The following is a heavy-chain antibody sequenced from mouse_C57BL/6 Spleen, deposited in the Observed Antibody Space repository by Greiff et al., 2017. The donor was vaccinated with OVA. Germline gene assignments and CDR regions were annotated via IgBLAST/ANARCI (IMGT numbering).Heavy chain of an antibody. CDR3: ARSRTTVVAMEAMDY. V-gene: IGHV1-53*01. CDR2: INPSNGGT. CDR1: GYTFTSYW. J-gene: IGHJ4*01. D-gene: IGHD1-1*01. Sequence: QVQLKQPGTELVKPGASVKLSCKASGYTFTSYWMHWVKQRPGQGLEWIGNINPSNGGTNYNEKFKSKATLTVDKSSSTAYMQLSSLTSEDSAVYYCARSRTTVVAMEAMDYWGQGTSVTVSS.